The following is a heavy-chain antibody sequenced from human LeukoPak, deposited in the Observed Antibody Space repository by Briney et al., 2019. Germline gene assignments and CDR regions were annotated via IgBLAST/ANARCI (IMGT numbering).Heavy chain of an antibody. D-gene: IGHD3-9*01. Sequence: GGSLRLSCAASGFTFSSYAMHWVRQAPGKGLEWVAVISYDGSNKYYADSVKGRFTISRDNSKNTLYLQMNSLRAEDTAVYYCAKAVRSRYDILTGYLDYWGQGTLVTVSS. V-gene: IGHV3-30-3*01. J-gene: IGHJ4*02. CDR3: AKAVRSRYDILTGYLDY. CDR2: ISYDGSNK. CDR1: GFTFSSYA.